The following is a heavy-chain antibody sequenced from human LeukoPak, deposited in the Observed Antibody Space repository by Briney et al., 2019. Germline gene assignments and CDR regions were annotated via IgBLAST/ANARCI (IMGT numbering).Heavy chain of an antibody. Sequence: ASVKVSCKASGYTFTGYYMHWVRQAPGQGLEWRGWINPNNGGTNYAQKFQGRVTMTRDTSISTAYMELSRLRSDDTAVYYCARDRGGYCSSTSCLGWFDPWGQGTLVTVSS. V-gene: IGHV1-2*02. J-gene: IGHJ5*02. CDR2: INPNNGGT. CDR3: ARDRGGYCSSTSCLGWFDP. CDR1: GYTFTGYY. D-gene: IGHD2-2*01.